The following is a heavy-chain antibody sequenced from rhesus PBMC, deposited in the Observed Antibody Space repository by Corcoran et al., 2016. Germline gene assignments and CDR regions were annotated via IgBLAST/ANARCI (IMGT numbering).Heavy chain of an antibody. D-gene: IGHD4-23*01. CDR1: GASISSNW. J-gene: IGHJ6*01. V-gene: IGHV4-80*01. CDR2: TNGKGQST. Sequence: QVQLQESGPGLVKPSETLSLTCTVSGASISSNWWSWIRQPPGKGLGWIGETNGKGQSTNATPSLKGRVTIAKTASTNQFSLKLSSVTAADTAVYYCASPPSNTVTTHGLDSWGQGVVVTVSS. CDR3: ASPPSNTVTTHGLDS.